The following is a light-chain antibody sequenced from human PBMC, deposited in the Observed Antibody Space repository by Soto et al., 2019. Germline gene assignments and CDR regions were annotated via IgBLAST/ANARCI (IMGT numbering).Light chain of an antibody. J-gene: IGLJ1*01. V-gene: IGLV2-14*01. Sequence: QSVLTQPASVSGSPGQSITISCTRTSSDVGGYNYVSWYQQHPGKAPKLMIYEVSNRPSGVSNRFSGSKSGNTASLTISGLQAEDEADYYCSSYTSSSIYVFGTGTKVTVL. CDR2: EVS. CDR3: SSYTSSSIYV. CDR1: SSDVGGYNY.